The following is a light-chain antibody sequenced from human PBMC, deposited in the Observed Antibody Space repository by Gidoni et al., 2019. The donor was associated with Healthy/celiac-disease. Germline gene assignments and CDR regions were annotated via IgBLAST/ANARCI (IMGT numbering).Light chain of an antibody. V-gene: IGKV3-20*01. Sequence: EIVSTQSPGTLSLSPGERATLSCRASQSVSSNYLAWYQQKPGQAPRLLIYGASSGATGIPDRFSGSGSGTDFTLTISRLEPEDFAVYYCQQYGSSPLTFGGGTKVEIK. CDR1: QSVSSNY. J-gene: IGKJ4*01. CDR2: GAS. CDR3: QQYGSSPLT.